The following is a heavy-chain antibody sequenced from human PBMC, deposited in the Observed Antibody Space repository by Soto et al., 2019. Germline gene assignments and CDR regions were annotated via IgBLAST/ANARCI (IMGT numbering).Heavy chain of an antibody. CDR2: ISAYNGNT. Sequence: QVQLVQSGAEVKKPGASVKVSCKASGYTFTGYYMHWVRQAPGQGLEWMGWISAYNGNTNYAQKLQGRVTMTTDTSTSTAYMELRSLRSDDTAVYYCARGGSSWYYYYGMDVWGQGTTVTVSS. D-gene: IGHD6-13*01. CDR1: GYTFTGYY. CDR3: ARGGSSWYYYYGMDV. V-gene: IGHV1-18*04. J-gene: IGHJ6*02.